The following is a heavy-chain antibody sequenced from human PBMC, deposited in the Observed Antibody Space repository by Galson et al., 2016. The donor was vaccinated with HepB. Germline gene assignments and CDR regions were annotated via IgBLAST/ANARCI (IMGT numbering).Heavy chain of an antibody. CDR3: ATTSAAIFTY. J-gene: IGHJ4*02. CDR1: GYSITKYW. Sequence: QSGAEVKKPGESLKISCKGSGYSITKYWIGWVRQMPGKGLEWMGLIYPADSNTNNKYSPSFQGHVTFSADKSLHPAYLQWTSLKASDTAMYYCATTSAAIFTYWGQGTLVSVSS. V-gene: IGHV5-51*01. CDR2: IYPADSNTNN. D-gene: IGHD2-2*01.